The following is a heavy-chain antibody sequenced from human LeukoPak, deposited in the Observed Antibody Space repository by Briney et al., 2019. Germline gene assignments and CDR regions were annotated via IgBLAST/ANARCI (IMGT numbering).Heavy chain of an antibody. D-gene: IGHD6-6*01. V-gene: IGHV4-38-2*01. CDR2: IYHSGST. Sequence: SETLSLTCAVSGYSISSGYYWGWIRQPPGKGLEWIGSIYHSGSTYYNPSLKSRVTISVDTSKNQFSLKLSSVTAADTAMYYCARFSRLVRYFDYWGQGTLVTVSS. J-gene: IGHJ4*02. CDR3: ARFSRLVRYFDY. CDR1: GYSISSGYY.